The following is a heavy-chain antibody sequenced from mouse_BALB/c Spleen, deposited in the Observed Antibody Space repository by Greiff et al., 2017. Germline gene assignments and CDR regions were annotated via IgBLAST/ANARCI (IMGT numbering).Heavy chain of an antibody. CDR2: IWAGGST. J-gene: IGHJ2*01. CDR3: ARDRGVYYDYDVYFDY. V-gene: IGHV2-9*02. CDR1: GFSLTSYG. Sequence: QVQLKESGPGLVAPSQSLSITCTVSGFSLTSYGVHWVRQPPGKGLEWLGVIWAGGSTNYNSALMSRLSISKDNSKSQVFLKMNSLQTDDTAMYYCARDRGVYYDYDVYFDYWGQGTTLTVSS. D-gene: IGHD2-4*01.